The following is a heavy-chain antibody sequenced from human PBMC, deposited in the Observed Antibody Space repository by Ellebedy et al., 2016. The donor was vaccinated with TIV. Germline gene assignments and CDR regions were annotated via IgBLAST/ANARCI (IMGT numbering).Heavy chain of an antibody. Sequence: GGSLRLXXAASGFTFSSYAMSWVRQAPGKGLEWVSAISGSGGSTYYADSVKGRFTISRDNSKNTLYLQMNSLRAEDTAVYYCAKDYEPGRGFGVVIKRAHAFDIWGKGTMVTVSS. CDR1: GFTFSSYA. D-gene: IGHD3-3*01. V-gene: IGHV3-23*01. CDR3: AKDYEPGRGFGVVIKRAHAFDI. CDR2: ISGSGGST. J-gene: IGHJ3*02.